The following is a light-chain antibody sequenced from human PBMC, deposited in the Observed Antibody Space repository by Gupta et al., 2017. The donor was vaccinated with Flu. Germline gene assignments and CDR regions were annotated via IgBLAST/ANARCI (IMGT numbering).Light chain of an antibody. CDR3: SSYKGSSTL. V-gene: IGLV2-14*01. Sequence: QSALTQHASESGSPGQSITISCTGTSRDIGAYNYVSWYQQHPGKAPKLMIFEVNNRPSGVSNRFSGSKPGNTASLTISGLQAEDESHYYCSSYKGSSTLFGGGTKLTVL. CDR2: EVN. CDR1: SRDIGAYNY. J-gene: IGLJ2*01.